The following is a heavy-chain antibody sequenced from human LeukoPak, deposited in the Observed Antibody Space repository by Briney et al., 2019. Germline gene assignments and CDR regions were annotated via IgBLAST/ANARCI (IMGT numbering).Heavy chain of an antibody. CDR3: AKDPTGFDYGDYVSWDYYGMDV. Sequence: GGSLRLSCAASGFTFSSYAMSWVRQAPGKGLEWVSAISGSGGSTYYADSVKGRFTISRDNSKNTLYLQMNSLRAEDTAVYYCAKDPTGFDYGDYVSWDYYGMDVWGQGTTVTVSS. J-gene: IGHJ6*02. CDR1: GFTFSSYA. CDR2: ISGSGGST. V-gene: IGHV3-23*01. D-gene: IGHD4-17*01.